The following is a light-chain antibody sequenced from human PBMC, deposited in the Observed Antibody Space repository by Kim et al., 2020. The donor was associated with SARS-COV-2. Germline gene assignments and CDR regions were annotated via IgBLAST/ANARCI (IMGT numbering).Light chain of an antibody. J-gene: IGLJ2*01. Sequence: SYELTQPLSVSVALGQTARITCGGNNIGSKNVHWYQQKPGQAPVLVFYRDNNRPSVIPERFSGSSSGNTATLTISRAQARDVAEYYCQVWDRTTALFGGGTQLTVL. CDR1: NIGSKN. V-gene: IGLV3-9*01. CDR3: QVWDRTTAL. CDR2: RDN.